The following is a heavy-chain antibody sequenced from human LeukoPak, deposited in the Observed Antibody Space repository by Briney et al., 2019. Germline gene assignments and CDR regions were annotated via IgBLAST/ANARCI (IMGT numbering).Heavy chain of an antibody. CDR2: INPSGGST. Sequence: ASVKVSCKASGYTFTTYYMHWVRQAPGQGLEWMGIINPSGGSTTYAQKFQGRVTITRDTSTNTVYMEVSSLRSDDTAVYYCARDPDERVYSSGWYYRDCTQPGPAYGMDVWGQGTTVTVSS. V-gene: IGHV1-46*01. CDR3: ARDPDERVYSSGWYYRDCTQPGPAYGMDV. CDR1: GYTFTTYY. D-gene: IGHD6-19*01. J-gene: IGHJ6*02.